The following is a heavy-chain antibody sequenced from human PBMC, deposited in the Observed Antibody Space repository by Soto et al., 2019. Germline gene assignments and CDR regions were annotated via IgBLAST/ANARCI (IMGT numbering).Heavy chain of an antibody. CDR1: GYTFTSYG. CDR3: ARLSLRYCSGGSCYSGWFDP. J-gene: IGHJ5*02. V-gene: IGHV1-18*01. D-gene: IGHD2-15*01. Sequence: ASVKVSCKASGYTFTSYGISWVRQAPGQGLGWMGWISAYNGNTNYAQKLQGRVTMTTDTSTSTAYMELRSLRSDDTAVYYCARLSLRYCSGGSCYSGWFDPWGQGTLVTVSS. CDR2: ISAYNGNT.